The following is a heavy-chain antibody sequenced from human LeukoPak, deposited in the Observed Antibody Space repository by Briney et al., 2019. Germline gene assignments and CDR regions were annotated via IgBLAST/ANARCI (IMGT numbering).Heavy chain of an antibody. V-gene: IGHV3-7*01. D-gene: IGHD3-3*01. CDR1: GFTFNKYW. J-gene: IGHJ5*01. CDR3: ARESGRFRFDS. CDR2: IKEDSSDK. Sequence: GGSLSLSCAASGFTFNKYWMNWVRQSPGKGLEWVANIKEDSSDKNYVDSMKGRSTISRDNAKTSLYLQMNSLRVEDTAVYYCARESGRFRFDSWGQGTLVTVSS.